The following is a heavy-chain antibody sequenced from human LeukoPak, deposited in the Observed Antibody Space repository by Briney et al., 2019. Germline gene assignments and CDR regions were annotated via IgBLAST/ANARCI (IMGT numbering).Heavy chain of an antibody. J-gene: IGHJ6*03. CDR2: ISYDGTNK. V-gene: IGHV3-30*18. D-gene: IGHD2-15*01. Sequence: GGSLRLSCTASRFTFSRYGMHWVRQAPGKGLEWVAVISYDGTNKYYSDSVKGRFTISRDNSKNTLYLQMNSVRAEDTAVYYCAKDQAYCTGGNCYYYFYYLDVWGKGTTVTVSS. CDR1: RFTFSRYG. CDR3: AKDQAYCTGGNCYYYFYYLDV.